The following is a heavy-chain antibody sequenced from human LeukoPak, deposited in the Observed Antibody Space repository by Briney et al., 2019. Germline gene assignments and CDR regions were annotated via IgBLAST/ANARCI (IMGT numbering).Heavy chain of an antibody. D-gene: IGHD1-1*01. Sequence: GASVKVSCKASGYTFTGYYMNWVRQAPGQGLEWMGWINPNSGGTNYAQNFQGTVTMTRDTSTSTAYMELSRLRSDDTAVYYCARRLGAGTTLGYWGQGTLVTVSS. CDR3: ARRLGAGTTLGY. CDR2: INPNSGGT. V-gene: IGHV1-2*02. J-gene: IGHJ4*02. CDR1: GYTFTGYY.